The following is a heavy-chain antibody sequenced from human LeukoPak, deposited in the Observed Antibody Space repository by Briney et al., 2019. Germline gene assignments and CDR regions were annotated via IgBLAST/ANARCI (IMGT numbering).Heavy chain of an antibody. CDR2: ISAYNGNT. Sequence: ASVKVSCKASGYTFTSYGISWVRQAPGQGLEWMGWISAYNGNTNYAQKLQGRVTMTTDTSTSTAYMELRSLRSDDTAVYYCARDQKSGLRAYCGGDCWYDAFDIWGQGTTVTVSS. D-gene: IGHD2-21*02. V-gene: IGHV1-18*04. J-gene: IGHJ3*02. CDR1: GYTFTSYG. CDR3: ARDQKSGLRAYCGGDCWYDAFDI.